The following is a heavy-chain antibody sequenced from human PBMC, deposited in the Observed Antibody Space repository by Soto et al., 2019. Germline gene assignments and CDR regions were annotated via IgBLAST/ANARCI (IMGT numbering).Heavy chain of an antibody. J-gene: IGHJ6*02. Sequence: GGSLRLSCAASGFTFSSYAMSWVRQAPGKGLEWVSAISGSGGSTYYADSVKGRFTISRDNSKNTLYLQMNSLRAEDTAVYYCAKGVLYIHSGDYYYYYGMDVWGQGTTVTVSS. CDR3: AKGVLYIHSGDYYYYYGMDV. CDR1: GFTFSSYA. V-gene: IGHV3-23*01. D-gene: IGHD2-15*01. CDR2: ISGSGGST.